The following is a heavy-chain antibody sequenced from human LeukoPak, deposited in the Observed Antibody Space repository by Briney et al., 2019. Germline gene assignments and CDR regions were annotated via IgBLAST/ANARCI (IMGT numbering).Heavy chain of an antibody. Sequence: GESLKISCKGSGYSFTGYWIGWVRQMPGKGLEWMGIIYPGDSDTRYSPSFQGQVTISADKSISTAYLQWSSLKASDTAMYYCARMVNIAAGGPDYWGQGTLVTVSS. V-gene: IGHV5-51*01. CDR1: GYSFTGYW. CDR3: ARMVNIAAGGPDY. CDR2: IYPGDSDT. J-gene: IGHJ4*02. D-gene: IGHD6-13*01.